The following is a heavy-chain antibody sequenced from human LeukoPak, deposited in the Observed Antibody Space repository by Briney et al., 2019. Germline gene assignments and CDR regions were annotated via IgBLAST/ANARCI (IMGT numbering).Heavy chain of an antibody. J-gene: IGHJ3*02. CDR3: ARGYCSGGSCYPNNAFDI. CDR2: INPNSGGT. V-gene: IGHV1-2*02. Sequence: GASVKVSCKASGYTFTGYYMHWVRQAPGQGLEWMGWINPNSGGTNYAQKFQGRVIMTRDTSISTAYMELSRLRSDDTAVYYCARGYCSGGSCYPNNAFDIWGQGTMVTVSS. D-gene: IGHD2-15*01. CDR1: GYTFTGYY.